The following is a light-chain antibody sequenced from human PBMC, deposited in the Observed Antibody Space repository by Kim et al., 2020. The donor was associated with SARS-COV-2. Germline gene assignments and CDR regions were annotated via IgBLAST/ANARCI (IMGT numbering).Light chain of an antibody. CDR2: DAS. CDR1: QNVGTF. V-gene: IGKV1-5*01. J-gene: IGKJ1*01. Sequence: DMQMTQSPSTLSASVGDRITITCRAGQNVGTFLAWYQQKPGKAPHLLIYDASSLLSGVPSRFSGSGSGTEFTLTINGLQPDDFAAYYCQQYFTYWTFGQGTKVDIK. CDR3: QQYFTYWT.